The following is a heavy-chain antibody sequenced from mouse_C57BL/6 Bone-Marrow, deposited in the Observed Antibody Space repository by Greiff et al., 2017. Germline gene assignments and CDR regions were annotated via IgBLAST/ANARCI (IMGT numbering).Heavy chain of an antibody. V-gene: IGHV1-81*01. CDR1: GYTFTSYG. J-gene: IGHJ3*01. CDR2: IYPRSGNT. D-gene: IGHD2-5*01. Sequence: VQLQESGAELARPGASVKLSCQASGYTFTSYGISWVKQRTGQGLEWIGEIYPRSGNTYYNEKFKGKATLTEDKSSIPAYMELRSLTSEDSAVYFCAPYSNGAYWGQGTLVTVSA. CDR3: APYSNGAY.